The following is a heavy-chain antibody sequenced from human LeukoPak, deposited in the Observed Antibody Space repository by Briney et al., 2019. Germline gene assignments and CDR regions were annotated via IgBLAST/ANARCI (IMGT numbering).Heavy chain of an antibody. V-gene: IGHV4-59*08. D-gene: IGHD2-2*01. J-gene: IGHJ4*02. CDR1: GGAISDYY. CDR3: ARLMPPYYFDS. Sequence: SETLSLTCTVSGGAISDYYWSWIRQPPGKGLEWIGYIYYSGSTNFNPSLKSRVTISVDTSKNQFSLKLTSVTAADTAIYYCARLMPPYYFDSWGQGTHVTVSS. CDR2: IYYSGST.